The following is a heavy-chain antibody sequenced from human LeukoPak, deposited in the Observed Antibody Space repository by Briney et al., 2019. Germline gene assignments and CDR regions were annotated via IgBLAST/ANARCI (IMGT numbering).Heavy chain of an antibody. CDR2: FYYTGST. V-gene: IGHV4-61*01. CDR3: ASGQFLVSNDY. Sequence: SETLSLTCTVSGGSVSGGSYYWSWIRQPPGKGLEWIGYFYYTGSTNYNPSLKSRVTISVDTSKNQFSLRLSSVTATDTAVYYCASGQFLVSNDYWGQGILVTVSS. D-gene: IGHD5/OR15-5a*01. J-gene: IGHJ4*02. CDR1: GGSVSGGSYY.